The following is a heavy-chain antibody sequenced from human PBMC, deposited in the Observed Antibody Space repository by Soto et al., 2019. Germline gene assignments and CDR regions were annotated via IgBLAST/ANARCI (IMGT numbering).Heavy chain of an antibody. CDR1: GFTFNDNP. Sequence: GSLRLSCSASGFTFNDNPMYWVRQAPGKGLEYVSLISANGGSTHYADSVKGRFSISRDNSENTLYLQMSSLRAEDTAVYYWVKGAGCLKEVASWGQGTLVPSPQ. J-gene: IGHJ4*02. CDR3: VKGAGCLKEVAS. CDR2: ISANGGST. D-gene: IGHD6-19*01. V-gene: IGHV3-64D*08.